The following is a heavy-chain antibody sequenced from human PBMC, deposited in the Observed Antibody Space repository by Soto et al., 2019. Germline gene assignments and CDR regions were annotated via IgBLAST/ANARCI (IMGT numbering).Heavy chain of an antibody. CDR2: IIPIFGTA. CDR1: GGTFSSYA. D-gene: IGHD1-1*01. J-gene: IGHJ5*02. Sequence: QVQLVQSGAEVKKPGSSVKVSCKASGGTFSSYAISWVRQAPGQGLEWMGGIIPIFGTANYAQKVQGRVTRTADEYTSTDYMELRSLRSEDTAVYYCARDAPVQLERRRGFAPWGQGPLVTVSS. V-gene: IGHV1-69*12. CDR3: ARDAPVQLERRRGFAP.